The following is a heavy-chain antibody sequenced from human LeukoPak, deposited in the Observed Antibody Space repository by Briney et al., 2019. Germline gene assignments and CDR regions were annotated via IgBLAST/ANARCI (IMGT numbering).Heavy chain of an antibody. V-gene: IGHV4-34*01. CDR2: INHSGST. CDR3: AELLNFDY. Sequence: SETLSLTCAVYGGSFSGYYWSWIRQPPGKGLEWIGEINHSGSTNYNPSLKSRVTISVDTSKNQFSLKLSSVTAADTAVYYCAELLNFDYWGQGTLVTVSS. J-gene: IGHJ4*02. D-gene: IGHD2-15*01. CDR1: GGSFSGYY.